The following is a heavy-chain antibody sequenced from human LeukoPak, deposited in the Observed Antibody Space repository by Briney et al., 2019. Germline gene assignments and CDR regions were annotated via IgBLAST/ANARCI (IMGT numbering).Heavy chain of an antibody. CDR1: GLSLSTSKMR. V-gene: IGHV2-70*04. J-gene: IGHJ4*02. CDR3: ARSVVADNPFDY. CDR2: IDWDDDK. Sequence: SGPALVKPTQTLTLTCTFSGLSLSTSKMRVSWIRQPPGKALEWLARIDWDDDKFYSTSLKTRLTISKDTSKNQVVLTMTNMDPVDTATYYCARSVVADNPFDYWGQGTLVTVSS. D-gene: IGHD2-15*01.